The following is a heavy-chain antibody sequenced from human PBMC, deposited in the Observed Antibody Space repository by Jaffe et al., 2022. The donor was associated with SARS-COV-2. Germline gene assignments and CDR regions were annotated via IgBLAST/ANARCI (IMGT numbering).Heavy chain of an antibody. Sequence: QVQLQESGPGLVKPSQTLSLTCTVSGGSISSGSYYWSWIRQPAGKGLEWIGRIYTSGSTNYNPSLKSRVTISVDTSKNQFSLKLSSVTAADTAVYYCARAQRVRADYYDSSGYCMDVWGQGTTVTVSS. CDR1: GGSISSGSYY. CDR3: ARAQRVRADYYDSSGYCMDV. V-gene: IGHV4-61*02. D-gene: IGHD3-22*01. CDR2: IYTSGST. J-gene: IGHJ6*02.